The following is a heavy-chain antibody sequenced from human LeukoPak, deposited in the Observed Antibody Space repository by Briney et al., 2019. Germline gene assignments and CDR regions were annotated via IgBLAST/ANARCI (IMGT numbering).Heavy chain of an antibody. D-gene: IGHD1-7*01. V-gene: IGHV3-74*01. Sequence: PGGSLRLSCAASGFSFSDYAMHWVRQAPGTGLEWVSRINSDDSIINYADSVKGRFTISRDNAKNTLYLQMNSLRAEDTAVYYCARAGNYRFDYWGQGTLATVSS. CDR1: GFSFSDYA. CDR2: INSDDSII. CDR3: ARAGNYRFDY. J-gene: IGHJ4*02.